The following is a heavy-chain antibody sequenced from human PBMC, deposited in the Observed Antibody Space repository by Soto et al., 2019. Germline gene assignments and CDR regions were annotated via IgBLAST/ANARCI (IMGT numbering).Heavy chain of an antibody. CDR3: ARGSRSLYYYDTSASNYFGT. CDR1: NGSLSGYY. V-gene: IGHV4-34*01. Sequence: SETLSLTCAVFNGSLSGYYWSWIRQPPGKGPEWIGESNHGGNTNYNPSLRSRLTISVDTSKNQFSLRLSSMTAADTAVYYCARGSRSLYYYDTSASNYFGTWGQGTLVTVSS. J-gene: IGHJ5*02. D-gene: IGHD3-22*01. CDR2: SNHGGNT.